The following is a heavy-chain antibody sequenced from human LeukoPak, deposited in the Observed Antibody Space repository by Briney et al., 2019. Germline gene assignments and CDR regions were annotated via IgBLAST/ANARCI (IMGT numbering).Heavy chain of an antibody. V-gene: IGHV3-7*01. D-gene: IGHD3-3*01. J-gene: IGHJ4*02. CDR3: ARDRITDFWSGYYTNYFDY. Sequence: PGGSLRLSCTASGFTFGDYAMSWVRQAPGKGLEWVATINQDGSEKYYVDSVKGRFTISRDNAKNSLFLQMNSLRAEDTAVYYCARDRITDFWSGYYTNYFDYWGQGTLVTVSS. CDR1: GFTFGDYA. CDR2: INQDGSEK.